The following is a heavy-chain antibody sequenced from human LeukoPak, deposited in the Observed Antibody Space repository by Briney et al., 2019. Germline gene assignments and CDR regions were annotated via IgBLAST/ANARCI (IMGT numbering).Heavy chain of an antibody. Sequence: GESLKISCKGSGYSFTSYWIGWVRQMPGKGLEWMGIIYPGDSDTRYSPSFQGQVTISADKSISTAYLQWSSLKASDTAMYYCARLQYCSGGSYYSGSRGADYWGQGTLVTVSS. V-gene: IGHV5-51*01. D-gene: IGHD2-15*01. CDR2: IYPGDSDT. J-gene: IGHJ4*02. CDR1: GYSFTSYW. CDR3: ARLQYCSGGSYYSGSRGADY.